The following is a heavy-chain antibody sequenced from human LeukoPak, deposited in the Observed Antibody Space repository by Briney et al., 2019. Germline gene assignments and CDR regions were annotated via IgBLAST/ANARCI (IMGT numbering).Heavy chain of an antibody. CDR1: GYSFSSHW. CDR2: IYPGDSES. Sequence: GESLKISCKDSGYSFSSHWFAWVRQMPGKGLEWMGNIYPGDSESRYSPSFQGQVTISADKSISTACLQWSSLKASDTAMYYCARRYSSSWFFDSWGQGTLVTVSS. J-gene: IGHJ4*02. D-gene: IGHD6-13*01. V-gene: IGHV5-51*01. CDR3: ARRYSSSWFFDS.